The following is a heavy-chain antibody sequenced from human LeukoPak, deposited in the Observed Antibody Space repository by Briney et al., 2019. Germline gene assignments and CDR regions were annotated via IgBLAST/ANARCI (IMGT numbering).Heavy chain of an antibody. CDR2: ISGSGGST. V-gene: IGHV3-23*01. D-gene: IGHD2-2*01. J-gene: IGHJ4*02. CDR3: ATLRGVVVPAAELDY. Sequence: RGSLRLSCAASGFTFSSYAMSWVRQAPGKGLEWVSAISGSGGSTYYADSVKGRFTISRDNSKNTLYLQMNSLRAEDTAVYYCATLRGVVVPAAELDYWGQGTLVTVSS. CDR1: GFTFSSYA.